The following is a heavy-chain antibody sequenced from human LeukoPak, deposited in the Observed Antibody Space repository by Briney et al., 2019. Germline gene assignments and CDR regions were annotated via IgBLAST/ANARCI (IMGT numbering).Heavy chain of an antibody. Sequence: PSETLSLTCAVYGGSFSGYYWSWIRQPPGKGLEWIGEINHSGSTNYNPSLKSRVTISVDTSKNQFPLKLSSVTAADTAVYYCARDVSGYGDYVGWFDPWGQGTLVTVSS. D-gene: IGHD4-17*01. CDR2: INHSGST. CDR3: ARDVSGYGDYVGWFDP. V-gene: IGHV4-34*01. J-gene: IGHJ5*02. CDR1: GGSFSGYY.